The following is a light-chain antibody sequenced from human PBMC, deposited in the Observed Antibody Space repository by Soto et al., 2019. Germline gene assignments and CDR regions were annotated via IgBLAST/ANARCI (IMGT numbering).Light chain of an antibody. J-gene: IGKJ2*01. V-gene: IGKV1-39*01. CDR3: QQSDSTPYT. CDR2: DAS. CDR1: QTISTY. Sequence: DIQMTQSPSSLSASVGDRVTITCRASQTISTYLNWYQQKPGKAPRLLIYDASSLLSGVPSRFSGSGSGTDFTLTTASLQSEDFSTYYCQQSDSTPYTFGQGTKVEI.